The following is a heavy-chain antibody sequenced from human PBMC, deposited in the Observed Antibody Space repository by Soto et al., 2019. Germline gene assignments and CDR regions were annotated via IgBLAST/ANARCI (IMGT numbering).Heavy chain of an antibody. Sequence: QVQLVQSGAEVKKPGSSVKVSGTASGGIFSTYAISWLRRAPGHGLEWMGGIIPIFGTPNYAQRFQGRVTITADESTSTAYMELSRLRSEDTAVYYCARDRDDYGSGNYYNRIDFWGQGTLVTVSS. CDR1: GGIFSTYA. V-gene: IGHV1-69*01. CDR2: IIPIFGTP. J-gene: IGHJ4*02. CDR3: ARDRDDYGSGNYYNRIDF. D-gene: IGHD3-10*01.